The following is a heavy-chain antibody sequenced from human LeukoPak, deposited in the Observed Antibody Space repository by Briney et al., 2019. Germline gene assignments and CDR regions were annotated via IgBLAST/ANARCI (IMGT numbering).Heavy chain of an antibody. CDR1: GGSFSGYY. CDR3: ARQVESEFDP. CDR2: IYTSGST. V-gene: IGHV4-59*10. J-gene: IGHJ5*02. Sequence: SETLSLTCAVYGGSFSGYYWSWIRQPAGKGLEWIGRIYTSGSTNYNPSLKSRVTMSVDTSKNQFSLKLSSVTAADTAVYYCARQVESEFDPWGQGTLVTVSS.